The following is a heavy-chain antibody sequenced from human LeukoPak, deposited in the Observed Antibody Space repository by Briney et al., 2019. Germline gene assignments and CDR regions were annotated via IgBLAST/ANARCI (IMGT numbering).Heavy chain of an antibody. V-gene: IGHV4-39*07. CDR3: AREDTGGLDY. D-gene: IGHD2-8*02. CDR1: GGSISSSSHY. J-gene: IGHJ4*02. Sequence: PSETLSFTGSVSGGSISSSSHYWDWIRQPPGEGLEWIGSIYYSGSTYYNPSLKSRVTISVDTSKNQFSLKLISVTAADTAVYYCAREDTGGLDYWGQGILVTVSP. CDR2: IYYSGST.